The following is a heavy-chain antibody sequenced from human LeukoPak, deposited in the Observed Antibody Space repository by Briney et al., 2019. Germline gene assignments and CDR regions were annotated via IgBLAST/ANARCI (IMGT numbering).Heavy chain of an antibody. CDR1: GFTFSSYS. CDR3: ARDRLVGATTVVY. V-gene: IGHV3-21*01. Sequence: GGSLRLSCAASGFTFSSYSMNWVRQAPGEGLEWVSSISSRSSYIYYADSVKGRFTISRDNAKNSLYLQMNSLRAEDTAVYYCARDRLVGATTVVYWGQGTLVTVSS. J-gene: IGHJ4*02. CDR2: ISSRSSYI. D-gene: IGHD1-26*01.